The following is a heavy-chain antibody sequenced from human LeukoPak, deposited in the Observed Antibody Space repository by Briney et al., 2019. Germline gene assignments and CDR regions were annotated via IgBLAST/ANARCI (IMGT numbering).Heavy chain of an antibody. V-gene: IGHV3-23*01. CDR3: AKDRRNYYDSSGHYYRRNGDY. D-gene: IGHD3-22*01. Sequence: GGSLRLSCAASGFTFSIYAMSWVRQAPGRGLEWVSSITGNGAGTFYTDSVKGRFTISRDNSKNTLFLQMNSLRAEDTAIYYCAKDRRNYYDSSGHYYRRNGDYWGQGTLVTVS. CDR1: GFTFSIYA. J-gene: IGHJ4*02. CDR2: ITGNGAGT.